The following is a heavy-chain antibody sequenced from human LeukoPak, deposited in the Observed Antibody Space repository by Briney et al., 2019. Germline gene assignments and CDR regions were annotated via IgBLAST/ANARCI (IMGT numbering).Heavy chain of an antibody. J-gene: IGHJ3*02. D-gene: IGHD3-22*01. CDR3: ARATEFFYDSSGYYSPGVSAFDI. CDR2: IYSGGST. Sequence: RGSLRLSCAASGFTVRSNYMNWVRQAPGKGLEWVSGIYSGGSTHYADSVKGRLTISRDDSKNTLYLQMNSLRAEDTAVYYCARATEFFYDSSGYYSPGVSAFDIWGQGTMVTVSS. V-gene: IGHV3-66*01. CDR1: GFTVRSNY.